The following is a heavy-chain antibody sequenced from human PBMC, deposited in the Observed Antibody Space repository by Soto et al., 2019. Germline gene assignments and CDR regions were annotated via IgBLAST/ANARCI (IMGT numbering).Heavy chain of an antibody. Sequence: GGSLRLSCAASGFTFSSYAMHWVRQAPGKGLEWVAVISYDGSNKYYADSVKGRFTISRDNSKNTLYLQMNSLRAEDTAVYYCARESTSRYYGMDVWGQGTTVTVSS. V-gene: IGHV3-30-3*01. CDR3: ARESTSRYYGMDV. D-gene: IGHD2-2*01. CDR1: GFTFSSYA. CDR2: ISYDGSNK. J-gene: IGHJ6*02.